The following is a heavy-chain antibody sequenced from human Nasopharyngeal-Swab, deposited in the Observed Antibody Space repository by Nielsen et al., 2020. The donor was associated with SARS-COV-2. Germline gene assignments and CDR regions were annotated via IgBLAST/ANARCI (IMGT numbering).Heavy chain of an antibody. CDR3: ARDGGGYSGYDYPLYYYYYMDV. CDR2: TYYRSKWYN. Sequence: IRQSPSRGLEWLGRTYYRSKWYNDYAVSVKSRITINPDTSKNQFSLQLNSVTPEDTAVYYCARDGGGYSGYDYPLYYYYYMDVWGKGTTVTVSS. V-gene: IGHV6-1*01. D-gene: IGHD5-12*01. J-gene: IGHJ6*03.